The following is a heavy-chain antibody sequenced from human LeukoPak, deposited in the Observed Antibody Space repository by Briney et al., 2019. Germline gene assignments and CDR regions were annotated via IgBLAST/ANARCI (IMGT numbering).Heavy chain of an antibody. Sequence: PSETLSLTCAVSGDSLNTNTWWSGVRQPPGKGLEWTGEIFHIGSTNYHPSLESRLTISMDKTKNSFSLRLTSVTAADTAVYYCAREIFGARAFQYWGQGILVTVST. V-gene: IGHV4-4*02. J-gene: IGHJ4*02. D-gene: IGHD3-3*01. CDR3: AREIFGARAFQY. CDR2: IFHIGST. CDR1: GDSLNTNTW.